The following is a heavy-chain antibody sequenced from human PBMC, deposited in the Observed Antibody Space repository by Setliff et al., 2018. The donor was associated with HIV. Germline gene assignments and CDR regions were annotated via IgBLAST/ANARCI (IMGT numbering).Heavy chain of an antibody. D-gene: IGHD2-21*02. CDR2: TYYRSKWHN. J-gene: IGHJ6*03. CDR1: GDSVSSNSAA. V-gene: IGHV6-1*01. Sequence: SQTLSLTCAITGDSVSSNSAAWNWIRQSPLRGLEWLGRTYYRSKWHNDYAVFLKSRITINPDTAKNQFSLQLKSVTPEDTAVYFCARGGDWDYKYDIDVWNKGTTVTVSS. CDR3: ARGGDWDYKYDIDV.